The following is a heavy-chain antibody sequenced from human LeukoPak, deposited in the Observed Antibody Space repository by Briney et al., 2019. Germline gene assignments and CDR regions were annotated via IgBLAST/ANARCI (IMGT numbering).Heavy chain of an antibody. D-gene: IGHD6-19*01. Sequence: PGGSLRLSCAASGLTFSSYGMHWVRQDPGKGLEWVAVIWYDGSNKYYADSVKGRFTISRDNSKNTLYLQMNSLRAEDTAVYYCARDRLAVADHANWFDPWGQGTLVTVSS. V-gene: IGHV3-33*01. CDR1: GLTFSSYG. CDR3: ARDRLAVADHANWFDP. J-gene: IGHJ5*02. CDR2: IWYDGSNK.